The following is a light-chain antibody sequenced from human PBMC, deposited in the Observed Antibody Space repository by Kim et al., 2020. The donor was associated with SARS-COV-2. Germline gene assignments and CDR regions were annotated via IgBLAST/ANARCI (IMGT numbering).Light chain of an antibody. J-gene: IGLJ3*02. CDR2: QDI. CDR1: KRGDKY. V-gene: IGLV3-1*01. CDR3: QAWDSSTWV. Sequence: SVSPGQTAGLTSAGDKRGDKYVSWYQQKSGQSPVLVMYQDIKRPSGIPERFAGSNSGNTATLTISETQTMDEADYYCQAWDSSTWVFGGGTKLTVL.